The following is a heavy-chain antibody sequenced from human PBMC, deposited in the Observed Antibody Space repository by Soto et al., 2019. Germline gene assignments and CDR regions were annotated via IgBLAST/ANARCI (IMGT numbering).Heavy chain of an antibody. CDR3: ARDYRLDCTNGVCYTVNLDY. V-gene: IGHV3-21*01. Sequence: GGSLRLSCAASGFTFGSYSMNWVRQAPGKGLEWVSSISSSSSYIYYADSVKGRFTISRDNAKNSLYLQMNSLRAEDTAVYYCARDYRLDCTNGVCYTVNLDYWGQGTLVTVSS. CDR1: GFTFGSYS. CDR2: ISSSSSYI. J-gene: IGHJ4*02. D-gene: IGHD2-8*01.